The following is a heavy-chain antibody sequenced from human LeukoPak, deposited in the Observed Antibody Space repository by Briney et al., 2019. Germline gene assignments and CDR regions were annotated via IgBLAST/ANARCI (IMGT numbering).Heavy chain of an antibody. J-gene: IGHJ4*02. D-gene: IGHD3-10*01. CDR3: ARRAVRGVIGRNYFDY. CDR2: INHSGST. CDR1: GVSFSGYY. V-gene: IGHV4-34*01. Sequence: PSETLSLTCAVYGVSFSGYYWSWIRQPPGKGLEWIGEINHSGSTNYNPSLKSRVTISVDTSKNQFSLKLSSVTAADTTVYYCARRAVRGVIGRNYFDYWGQGTLVTVSS.